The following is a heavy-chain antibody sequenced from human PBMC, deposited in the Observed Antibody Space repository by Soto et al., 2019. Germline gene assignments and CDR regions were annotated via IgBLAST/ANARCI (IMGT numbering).Heavy chain of an antibody. J-gene: IGHJ6*02. CDR1: GYIFVNYG. D-gene: IGHD3-16*01. Sequence: QVQLVQSGDEVKKPGASVKVSCKASGYIFVNYGIAWVRQAPRQGLEWMGWISPYTGNTHSASKVQGRLTMTTDTSTSTAYMVLGSVTSDDTAVYYCVMVDNYVTPTPRDVWGQGITVTVSS. CDR3: VMVDNYVTPTPRDV. CDR2: ISPYTGNT. V-gene: IGHV1-18*01.